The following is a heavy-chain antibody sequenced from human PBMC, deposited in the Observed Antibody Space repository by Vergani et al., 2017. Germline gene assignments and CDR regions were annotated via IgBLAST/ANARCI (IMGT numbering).Heavy chain of an antibody. V-gene: IGHV4-4*09. J-gene: IGHJ6*02. CDR2: IYTSGST. CDR3: ARTTTVEYYYGMDV. D-gene: IGHD4-23*01. Sequence: QVQLQESGPGLVKPSETLSLTCTVSGGSISSYYWSWIRQPPGKGLEWIGYIYTSGSTNYNPSLKSRVTISVDTSKNQFSLKLSSVTAADTAVYYCARTTTVEYYYGMDVWGQGTTVTVSS. CDR1: GGSISSYY.